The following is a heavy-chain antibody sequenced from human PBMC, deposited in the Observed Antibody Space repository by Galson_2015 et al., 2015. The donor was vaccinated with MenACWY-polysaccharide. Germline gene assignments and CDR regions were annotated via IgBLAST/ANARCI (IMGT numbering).Heavy chain of an antibody. CDR3: ATYCSSTSCYRGGGP. J-gene: IGHJ5*02. V-gene: IGHV3-74*01. CDR2: INSDGGST. CDR1: GFTFSSYW. Sequence: SLRLSCAASGFTFSSYWMHWVRQAPGKGLVWVSRINSDGGSTSYADSVKGRFTISRDNAKNTLYLQMNSLRAEDTAVYYCATYCSSTSCYRGGGPWGQGTPVTVSS. D-gene: IGHD2-2*02.